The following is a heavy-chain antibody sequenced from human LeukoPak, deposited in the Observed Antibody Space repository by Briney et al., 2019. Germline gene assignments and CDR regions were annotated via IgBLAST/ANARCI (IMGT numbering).Heavy chain of an antibody. Sequence: VGSLRLSCAASGFTVSSNYMSWVRQAPGKGLEWVSIIYSGGSTYYADSVKGRFTISRDNSKNTLYLQMNSLRAEDTAVYFCLRVGYSYVNGDWNHCDYWAQGTLVTVSS. CDR1: GFTVSSNY. CDR2: IYSGGST. J-gene: IGHJ4*02. CDR3: LRVGYSYVNGDWNHCDY. V-gene: IGHV3-66*02. D-gene: IGHD5-18*01.